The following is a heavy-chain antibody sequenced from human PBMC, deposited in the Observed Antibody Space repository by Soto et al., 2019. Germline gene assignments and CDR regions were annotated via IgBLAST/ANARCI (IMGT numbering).Heavy chain of an antibody. D-gene: IGHD1-26*01. CDR1: GFTFTSSA. V-gene: IGHV1-58*01. CDR3: AAARTPNQVGATNEYYGMDV. J-gene: IGHJ6*02. Sequence: QMQLVQSGPEVKKPGTSVKVSCKASGFTFTSSAVQWVRHAHGQRLEWIGWIVVGSGNTNYAQKFQERVPSTRDMSTSTGYMELSSRRSEDTAVYYGAAARTPNQVGATNEYYGMDVGGQGTTVTVSS. CDR2: IVVGSGNT.